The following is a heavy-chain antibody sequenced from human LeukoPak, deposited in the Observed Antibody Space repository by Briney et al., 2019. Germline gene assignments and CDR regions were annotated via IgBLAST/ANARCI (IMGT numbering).Heavy chain of an antibody. V-gene: IGHV3-21*01. J-gene: IGHJ4*02. CDR3: ARDPAADDY. D-gene: IGHD6-13*01. CDR2: ITSSSYI. CDR1: GFTFSSYT. Sequence: GGSLRLSCVASGFTFSSYTMNWVRQAPGKGLEWVSSITSSSYIYYAESVKGRFTISRDNAKNSLYLQMNSLRAEDTAVYYCARDPAADDYWGQGTLVTVSS.